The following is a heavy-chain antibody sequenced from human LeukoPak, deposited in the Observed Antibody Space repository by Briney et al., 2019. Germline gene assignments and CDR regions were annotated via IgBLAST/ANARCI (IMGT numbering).Heavy chain of an antibody. J-gene: IGHJ4*02. CDR2: INPNSGGT. D-gene: IGHD1-1*01. V-gene: IGHV1-2*02. CDR1: GYTFTGYY. Sequence: AAVNVSCKASGYTFTGYYMHWVRQAPGQGLEWMGWINPNSGGTNYAQKFQGRVTMTRDTSISTAYMELSRLRSDDTAVYYCARARDLERVWDYWGQGTLVTVSS. CDR3: ARARDLERVWDY.